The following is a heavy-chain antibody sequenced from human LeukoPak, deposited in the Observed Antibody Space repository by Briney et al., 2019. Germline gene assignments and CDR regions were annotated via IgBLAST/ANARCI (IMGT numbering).Heavy chain of an antibody. CDR3: ARERVVAATRAYYYYYGMDV. CDR1: GFTFSSYG. J-gene: IGHJ6*02. CDR2: IWYDGSNK. V-gene: IGHV3-33*01. D-gene: IGHD2-15*01. Sequence: GGSLSLSCAASGFTFSSYGMHWVRQAPGKGLEWGAVIWYDGSNKYYADSVKGRFTISRDNSKNTLYLQMNSLRAEDTAVYYCARERVVAATRAYYYYYGMDVWGQGTTVTVSS.